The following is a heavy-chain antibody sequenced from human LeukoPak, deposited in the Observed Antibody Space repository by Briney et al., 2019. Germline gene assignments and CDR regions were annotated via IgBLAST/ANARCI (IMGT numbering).Heavy chain of an antibody. V-gene: IGHV3-30*04. CDR1: GFTFSSYA. J-gene: IGHJ4*02. Sequence: GGSLRLSCAASGFTFSSYAMHWVRQAPGKGLEWVAVISYDGSNKYYADSVKGRFTISRDNSKNTLYLQMNSLRAEDTAVYYCASLSPRSSAAADYWGQGTLVTVSS. CDR2: ISYDGSNK. CDR3: ASLSPRSSAAADY. D-gene: IGHD6-13*01.